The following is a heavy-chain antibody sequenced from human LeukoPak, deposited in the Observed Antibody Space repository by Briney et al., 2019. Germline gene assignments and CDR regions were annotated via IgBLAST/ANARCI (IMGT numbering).Heavy chain of an antibody. Sequence: SETLSLTCTVSGGSISSSRDFWGWIRQPPGKGLEWIGSIYYSGSTYYNPSLKSRVTISVDTSKNQFSLKLSSVTAADTAVYYCARGDDSSGYSTFDIWGQGTMVTVSS. CDR1: GGSISSSRDF. V-gene: IGHV4-39*07. J-gene: IGHJ3*02. CDR2: IYYSGST. D-gene: IGHD3-22*01. CDR3: ARGDDSSGYSTFDI.